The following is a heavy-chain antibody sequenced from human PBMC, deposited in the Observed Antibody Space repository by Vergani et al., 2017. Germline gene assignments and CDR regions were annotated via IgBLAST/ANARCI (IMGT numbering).Heavy chain of an antibody. CDR3: ARDPLYSTTWPFLLLDMDV. D-gene: IGHD6-13*01. CDR1: GGSISSGSYS. Sequence: QVQLQESGPGLVRPSQTLSLTCTVPGGSISSGSYSWSWFRQPAGTGLEWIGRFYTGGGTSYNPSLKSRVTISVDTSKNQFSLQLSSVTAADTAVYYCARDPLYSTTWPFLLLDMDVWGQGTTVTVSS. V-gene: IGHV4-61*02. J-gene: IGHJ6*02. CDR2: FYTGGGT.